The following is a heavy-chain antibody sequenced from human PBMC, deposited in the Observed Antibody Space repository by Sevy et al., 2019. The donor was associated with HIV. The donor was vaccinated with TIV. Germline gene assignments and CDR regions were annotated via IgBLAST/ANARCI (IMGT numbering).Heavy chain of an antibody. CDR2: IKSNGDGATT. Sequence: GGFLRLSCAASGITFRNAWMTWVRQAPGKGLEWVGRIKSNGDGATTDIPAPVKGRFTISRDDSKHTLYLHMNSLQTGDTAVYYCATKGDFWSGYQYFHYWGQGTLVTVSS. CDR3: ATKGDFWSGYQYFHY. V-gene: IGHV3-15*01. CDR1: GITFRNAW. J-gene: IGHJ4*02. D-gene: IGHD3-3*01.